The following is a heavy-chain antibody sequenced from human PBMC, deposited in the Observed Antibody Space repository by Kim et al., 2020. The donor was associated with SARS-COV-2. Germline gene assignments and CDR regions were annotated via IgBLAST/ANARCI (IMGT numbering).Heavy chain of an antibody. Sequence: SVKVSCKASGGTFSSYAISWVRQAPGQGLEWMGGIIPIFGTANYAQKFQGRVTITADESTSTAYMELSSLRSEDTAVYYCAREEKLWFGEPQSPDYYYYYGMDVWGQGTTVTVSS. J-gene: IGHJ6*02. D-gene: IGHD3-10*01. CDR1: GGTFSSYA. CDR2: IIPIFGTA. V-gene: IGHV1-69*13. CDR3: AREEKLWFGEPQSPDYYYYYGMDV.